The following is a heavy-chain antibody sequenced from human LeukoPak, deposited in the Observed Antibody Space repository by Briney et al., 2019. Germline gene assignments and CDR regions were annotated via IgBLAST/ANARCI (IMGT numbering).Heavy chain of an antibody. V-gene: IGHV4-61*01. CDR1: GGSVSSGSYY. J-gene: IGHJ3*02. Sequence: SETLSLTCAVSGGSVSSGSYYWSWIRQPPGKGLEWIGHIYYSGSTNYNASLKSRVTISVDTPKNQFSLKLSSVTAADTAVYYCARDKGYYDGSGYLKAFDIWGQGTMVTVSS. CDR2: IYYSGST. CDR3: ARDKGYYDGSGYLKAFDI. D-gene: IGHD3-22*01.